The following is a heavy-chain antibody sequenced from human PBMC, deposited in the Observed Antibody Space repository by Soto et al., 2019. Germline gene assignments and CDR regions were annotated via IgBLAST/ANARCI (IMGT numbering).Heavy chain of an antibody. J-gene: IGHJ5*02. CDR2: TYYSGST. V-gene: IGHV4-39*01. Sequence: PSETLSLTCTVSGGSISSSSYYWGWIRQPPGKGLEWIGSTYYSGSTYYNPSLKSRVTISVDTSKNQFSLKLSSVTAADTAVYYCARGRNWFDPWGQGTLVTVSS. CDR3: ARGRNWFDP. CDR1: GGSISSSSYY.